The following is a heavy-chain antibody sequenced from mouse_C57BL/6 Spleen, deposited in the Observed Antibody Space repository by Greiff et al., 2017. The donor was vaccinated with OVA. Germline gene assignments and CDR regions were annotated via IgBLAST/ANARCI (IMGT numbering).Heavy chain of an antibody. CDR1: GYAFSSSW. Sequence: QVQLQQSGPELVKPGASVKISCKASGYAFSSSWMNWVKQRPGKGLEWIGRIYPGDGDTYYNGKFKGKATLTADKSSSTAYMQLSSLTSEDSAVYFCARDGYSIFAYWGQGTLVTVSA. V-gene: IGHV1-82*01. D-gene: IGHD2-5*01. CDR3: ARDGYSIFAY. CDR2: IYPGDGDT. J-gene: IGHJ3*01.